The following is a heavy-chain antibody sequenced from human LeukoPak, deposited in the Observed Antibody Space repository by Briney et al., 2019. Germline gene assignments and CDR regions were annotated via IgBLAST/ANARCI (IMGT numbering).Heavy chain of an antibody. J-gene: IGHJ4*02. CDR3: ARGLALEWLLYPALGDDY. V-gene: IGHV4-34*01. Sequence: PSETLSLTCAVYGGSFSGYYWSWIPQPPGKGLEWIGEINHSGSTNYNPSLKSRVTISVDTSKNQFSLKLSSVTAADTAVYYCARGLALEWLLYPALGDDYWGQGTLVTVSS. CDR2: INHSGST. D-gene: IGHD3-3*01. CDR1: GGSFSGYY.